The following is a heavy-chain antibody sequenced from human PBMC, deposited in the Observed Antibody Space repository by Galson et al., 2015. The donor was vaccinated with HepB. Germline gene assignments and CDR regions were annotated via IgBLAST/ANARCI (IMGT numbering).Heavy chain of an antibody. CDR1: GFTFSSYS. V-gene: IGHV3-48*02. CDR3: ARGPVYDSSGYFDY. CDR2: ISSSSSTI. J-gene: IGHJ4*02. Sequence: SLRLSCAASGFTFSSYSMNWVRQAPGKGLEWVSYISSSSSTIYYADSVKGRFTISRDNAKNSLYLQMNSLRDEDTAVYYCARGPVYDSSGYFDYWGQGTLVTVSS. D-gene: IGHD3-22*01.